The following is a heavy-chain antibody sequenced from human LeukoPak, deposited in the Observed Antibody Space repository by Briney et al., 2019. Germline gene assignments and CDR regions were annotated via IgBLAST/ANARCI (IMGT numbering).Heavy chain of an antibody. J-gene: IGHJ4*02. D-gene: IGHD3-9*01. CDR2: LYYSGST. CDR3: ARTYYDVLTTLHN. CDR1: GGCISSSSYY. Sequence: SETLSLTCTVSGGCISSSSYYWGWIRQPPGKGLEWIESLYYSGSTYYNPSLKSRVTISLDTSKNQFSLRLSSVTAADTALYYCARTYYDVLTTLHNWGQGTLVTVSS. V-gene: IGHV4-39*01.